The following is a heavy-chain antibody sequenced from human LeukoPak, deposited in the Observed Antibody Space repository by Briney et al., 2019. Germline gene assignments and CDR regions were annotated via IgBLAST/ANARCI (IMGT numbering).Heavy chain of an antibody. CDR1: GFIFSNYV. CDR2: IRGSGGST. V-gene: IGHV3-23*01. CDR3: ARDWRGAAFYYSDYMDV. J-gene: IGHJ6*03. D-gene: IGHD3-10*01. Sequence: PGGSLRLFCAASGFIFSNYVVSWVRQAPGKGLEWVSGIRGSGGSTYYADSVMGRFTVSRDNSKNTLHLQLNSLRAEDTAIYYCARDWRGAAFYYSDYMDVWGKGTTVTVSS.